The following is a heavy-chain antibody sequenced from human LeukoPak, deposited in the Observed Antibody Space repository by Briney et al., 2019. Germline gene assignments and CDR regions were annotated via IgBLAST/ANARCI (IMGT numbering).Heavy chain of an antibody. V-gene: IGHV4-59*08. CDR3: ARRTIGYYFDY. CDR2: IYYSGST. J-gene: IGHJ4*02. Sequence: SETLSLTCSVSGGSLSSFYWRWIRQSPGTGLEWIGYIYYSGSTSYNASLKRRVTISLDTAKNQFSLTLTSVTAADTAVYFCARRTIGYYFDYWGQGIRVTVSS. CDR1: GGSLSSFY.